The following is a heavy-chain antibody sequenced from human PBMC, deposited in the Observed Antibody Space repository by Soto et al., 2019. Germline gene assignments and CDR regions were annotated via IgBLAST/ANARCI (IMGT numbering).Heavy chain of an antibody. CDR3: ARHIAVPRTRGFDY. CDR1: GGSITTNW. D-gene: IGHD6-19*01. CDR2: IYHSGTT. Sequence: QVHLQESGPGLVKPSGTLSLTCAVSGGSITTNWWSWVRQPPGKGLEWIGEIYHSGTTNYNPSLRGRIKKSVDKSNHQYSLNLNSVTAADSAIYYCARHIAVPRTRGFDYWGQGNLVTVSS. J-gene: IGHJ4*02. V-gene: IGHV4-4*02.